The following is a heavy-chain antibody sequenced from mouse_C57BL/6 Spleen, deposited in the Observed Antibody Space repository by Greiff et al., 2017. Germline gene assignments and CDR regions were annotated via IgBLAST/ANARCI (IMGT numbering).Heavy chain of an antibody. J-gene: IGHJ4*01. CDR1: GFTFNTYA. CDR2: IRSKSSNYAT. Sequence: EVQLVESGGGLVQPKGSLKLSCAASGFTFNTYAMHWVRQAPGKGLEWVARIRSKSSNYATYYADSVKDRFTISRDDSQSMLYLQMYNLKTEDTAMYYCVREGLRLRGYAMDYWGQGTSVTVSS. V-gene: IGHV10-3*01. CDR3: VREGLRLRGYAMDY. D-gene: IGHD3-2*02.